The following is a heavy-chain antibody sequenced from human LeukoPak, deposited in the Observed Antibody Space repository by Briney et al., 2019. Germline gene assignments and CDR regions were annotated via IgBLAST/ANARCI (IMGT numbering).Heavy chain of an antibody. Sequence: GGSLRLSCAASGFTFSSYAVSWVRQAPGKGLEWVSAISGSGGSTYYADSVKGRFTISRDNSKNTLYLQMNSLRAEDTAVYYCAKDWDIVVVVAATLYDYWGQGTLVTVSS. CDR1: GFTFSSYA. D-gene: IGHD2-15*01. CDR3: AKDWDIVVVVAATLYDY. CDR2: ISGSGGST. V-gene: IGHV3-23*01. J-gene: IGHJ4*02.